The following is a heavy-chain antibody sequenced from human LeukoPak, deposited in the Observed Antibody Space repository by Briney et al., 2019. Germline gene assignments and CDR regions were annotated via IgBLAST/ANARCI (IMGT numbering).Heavy chain of an antibody. Sequence: GGSLRLSCTASGFTFGDYAMSWFRQAPGKGLEWVGFIRSKAYGGTTEYAASVKGRFTISRDDSKSIAYLQMNSLKTEDTAVYYCHYYDSSGFDYWGQGTLVTVSS. D-gene: IGHD3-22*01. J-gene: IGHJ4*02. CDR3: HYYDSSGFDY. CDR2: IRSKAYGGTT. CDR1: GFTFGDYA. V-gene: IGHV3-49*03.